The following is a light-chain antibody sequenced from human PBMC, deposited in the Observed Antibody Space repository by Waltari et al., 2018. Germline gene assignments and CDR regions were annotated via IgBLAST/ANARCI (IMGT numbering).Light chain of an antibody. J-gene: IGKJ4*01. CDR3: QQYDKFPLT. CDR2: DAS. V-gene: IGKV1-33*01. Sequence: DIQMTQSPSSLSASVGDRVTITCQASQDIRKYLNWYQQKIGKAPKLQIYDASTLETGVPSRVSGSGSGTDFTFTISSLQPEDIATYFFQQYDKFPLTFGGGTKVEIK. CDR1: QDIRKY.